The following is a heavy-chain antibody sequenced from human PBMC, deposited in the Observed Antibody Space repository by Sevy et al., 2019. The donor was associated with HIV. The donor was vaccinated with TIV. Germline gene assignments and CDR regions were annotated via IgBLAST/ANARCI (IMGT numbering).Heavy chain of an antibody. CDR3: TRWSGSQSIFDY. V-gene: IGHV3-49*04. D-gene: IGHD1-26*01. J-gene: IGHJ4*02. CDR2: FKSKVHGGTT. Sequence: GSLRLSCTASGFIFGDYGMSWVRQAPGKGLEWIAFFKSKVHGGTTENAASVKGRFTISRDDSKNIVYLQMSNLKTEDTAVYYCTRWSGSQSIFDYWGQGTLVTVSS. CDR1: GFIFGDYG.